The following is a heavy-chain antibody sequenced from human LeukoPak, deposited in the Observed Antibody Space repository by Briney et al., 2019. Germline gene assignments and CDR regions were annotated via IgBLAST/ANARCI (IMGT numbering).Heavy chain of an antibody. J-gene: IGHJ5*02. D-gene: IGHD6-19*01. Sequence: GRSLRLSCAASGFTFDDYAMHWVRQGPGKGLEWVSGISWNSGSIGYADSVKGRFTISRDNAKSSPYLQMNSLRAEDTALYYCAKDLYSSGHNNWFDPWGQGTLVTVSS. CDR2: ISWNSGSI. CDR3: AKDLYSSGHNNWFDP. CDR1: GFTFDDYA. V-gene: IGHV3-9*01.